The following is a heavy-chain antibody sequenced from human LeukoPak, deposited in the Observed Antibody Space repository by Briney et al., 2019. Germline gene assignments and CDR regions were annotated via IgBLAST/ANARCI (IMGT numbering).Heavy chain of an antibody. CDR2: ISGSGGST. V-gene: IGHV3-23*01. CDR1: GFTFSSYS. Sequence: GGPLRLSCAASGFTFSSYSMNWVRQAPGKGLEWVSAISGSGGSTYYADSVKGRFTISRDNSKNTLYLQMNSLRAEDTAVYYCAKLKQWLPLDYWGQGTLVTVSS. J-gene: IGHJ4*02. CDR3: AKLKQWLPLDY. D-gene: IGHD6-19*01.